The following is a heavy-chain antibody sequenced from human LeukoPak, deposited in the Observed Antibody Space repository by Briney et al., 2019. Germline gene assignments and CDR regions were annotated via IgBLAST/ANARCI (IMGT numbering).Heavy chain of an antibody. D-gene: IGHD1-26*01. Sequence: PSETLSLTCDVYGGSFSGYYWSWIRQPPGKGLEWIGEINHRGSTNYNPSLKSRVTISVDTSKNQFSLKLSSVTAADTAVYYCARAPSIVGATPWALDAFDIWGQGTMVTVSS. V-gene: IGHV4-34*01. CDR1: GGSFSGYY. CDR3: ARAPSIVGATPWALDAFDI. CDR2: INHRGST. J-gene: IGHJ3*02.